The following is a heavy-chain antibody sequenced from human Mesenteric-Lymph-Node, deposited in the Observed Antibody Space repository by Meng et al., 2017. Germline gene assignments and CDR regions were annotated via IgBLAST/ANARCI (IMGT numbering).Heavy chain of an antibody. CDR1: WNSVSSNSAA. J-gene: IGHJ4*02. Sequence: HLHQPGPVLLTPHQTPSLTFALSWNSVSSNSAAWNWIRQAPSRGLEWLGRIYYRSNWYSNYAVSVESRITINPDTSKNQFSLQLKSVTPEDTAVYYCAREWTDGYNFDNWGQGDLVTVSS. CDR3: AREWTDGYNFDN. CDR2: IYYRSNWYS. D-gene: IGHD5-24*01. V-gene: IGHV6-1*01.